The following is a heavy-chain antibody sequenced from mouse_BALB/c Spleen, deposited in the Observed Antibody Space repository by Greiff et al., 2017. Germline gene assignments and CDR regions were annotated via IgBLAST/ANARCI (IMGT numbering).Heavy chain of an antibody. D-gene: IGHD2-10*02. CDR3: ARRYGNYPDY. CDR1: GYTFTSYW. V-gene: IGHV1S81*02. J-gene: IGHJ2*01. CDR2: INPSNGRT. Sequence: QVQLQQPGAELVKPGASVKLSCKASGYTFTSYWMHWVKQRPGQGLEWIGEINPSNGRTNYNEKFKSKATLTEDKSSSTAYMQLSSLTSEDSAVYYCARRYGNYPDYWGQGTTLTVSS.